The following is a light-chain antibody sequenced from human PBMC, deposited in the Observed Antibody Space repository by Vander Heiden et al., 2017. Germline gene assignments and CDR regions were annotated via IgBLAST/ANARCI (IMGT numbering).Light chain of an antibody. J-gene: IGKJ1*01. CDR2: GAS. CDR1: QSVSSN. CDR3: QQYNNWPPWT. V-gene: IGKV3-15*01. Sequence: ETVMTQSPATLSVSPGERATLSCRASQSVSSNLAWYQQKPGQAPRLLIYGASTRATGIPARFSGSGSGTEFTLTISSLQSEDFAVYYCQQYNNWPPWTFGPET.